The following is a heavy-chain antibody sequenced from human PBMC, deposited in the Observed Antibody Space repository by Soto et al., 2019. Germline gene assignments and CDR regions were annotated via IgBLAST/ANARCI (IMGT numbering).Heavy chain of an antibody. Sequence: SVKVSCKASGGTFSSYAISWVRQAPGQGLEWMGGIIPIFGTANYAQKFQGRVAITADESTSTAYMDLSSLRSEDTAVYYCARDRPEGGVVAATSYYYYGMDVWGQGTTVTVSS. J-gene: IGHJ6*02. V-gene: IGHV1-69*13. CDR3: ARDRPEGGVVAATSYYYYGMDV. CDR1: GGTFSSYA. CDR2: IIPIFGTA. D-gene: IGHD2-15*01.